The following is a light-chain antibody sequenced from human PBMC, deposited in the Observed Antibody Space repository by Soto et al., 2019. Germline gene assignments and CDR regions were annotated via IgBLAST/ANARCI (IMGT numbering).Light chain of an antibody. Sequence: QSALTQPRSVSGSPGQSVTISCTGTSSDVGGYNYVSWYQQYPGKAPKLIIYDVSKRPSGVPDPFSGSKSGNTASLTISGLQAEDEADYYCCSYAGSYTLWVFGGGTKLTVL. V-gene: IGLV2-11*01. CDR3: CSYAGSYTLWV. J-gene: IGLJ3*02. CDR1: SSDVGGYNY. CDR2: DVS.